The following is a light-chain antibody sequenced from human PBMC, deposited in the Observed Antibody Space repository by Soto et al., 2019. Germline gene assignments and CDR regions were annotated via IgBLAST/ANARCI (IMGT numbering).Light chain of an antibody. V-gene: IGLV1-40*01. Sequence: QSVLTQPPSVSGAPGQRVTISCTGSSSNIGAGYDVHWYQQLPGTAPKLLIYGNSNRPSGVPDRFSGSKSGTSASLAITGLQAEDEADYCGQSYDSSLSAPDVFGTGTKLTVL. CDR3: QSYDSSLSAPDV. J-gene: IGLJ1*01. CDR1: SSNIGAGYD. CDR2: GNS.